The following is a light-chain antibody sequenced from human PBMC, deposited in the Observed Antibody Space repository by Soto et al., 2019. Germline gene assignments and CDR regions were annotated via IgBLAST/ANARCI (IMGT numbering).Light chain of an antibody. V-gene: IGLV2-8*01. Sequence: VLTQPPSASGSPGQSVTISCSGTSSDTGDYNYVSWYQQHPGKAPKLMIYEVSKRPSGVPDRFSGSKSGNTASLTVSGLQAEDEADYYCSSYAGSDNYVFGTGTKVTVL. CDR3: SSYAGSDNYV. CDR1: SSDTGDYNY. CDR2: EVS. J-gene: IGLJ1*01.